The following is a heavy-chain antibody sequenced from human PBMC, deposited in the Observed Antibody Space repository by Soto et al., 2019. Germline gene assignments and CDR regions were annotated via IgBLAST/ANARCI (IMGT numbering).Heavy chain of an antibody. CDR2: IDGGSTYT. J-gene: IGHJ4*02. Sequence: EVQLVESGGGLVKPGVSLRRSCVASGFTFGNYNMNWVRQAPGKGLEWVSSIDGGSTYTVYADSVKGRFTTSRDNARDSLYLHLNSLRIEDTAVYYCARDSDTSGWSRTGYWGQGTLVTVSS. D-gene: IGHD6-19*01. CDR1: GFTFGNYN. V-gene: IGHV3-21*01. CDR3: ARDSDTSGWSRTGY.